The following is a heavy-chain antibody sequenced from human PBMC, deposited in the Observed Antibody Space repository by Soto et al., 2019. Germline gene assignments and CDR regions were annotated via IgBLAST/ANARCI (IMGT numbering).Heavy chain of an antibody. Sequence: PGGSLRLSCTASGFILSNYAMNWVRQAPGKGLEWVSFVGGGGGTTFSADSVKGRFTISRDNAKTSLYLQMDSLRPEDTAIYYCAREGVTNYTDYYFDLWGHGALVTVSS. CDR1: GFILSNYA. V-gene: IGHV3-23*01. CDR3: AREGVTNYTDYYFDL. D-gene: IGHD4-4*01. CDR2: VGGGGGTT. J-gene: IGHJ4*01.